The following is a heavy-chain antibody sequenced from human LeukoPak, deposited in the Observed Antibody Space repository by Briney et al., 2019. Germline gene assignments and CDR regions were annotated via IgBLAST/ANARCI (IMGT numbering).Heavy chain of an antibody. CDR1: GYTFTSYG. Sequence: GASVKVSCKASGYTFTSYGISWVRQAPGQGLEWMGWISAYNDNTNYAQKLQGRVTMTTDTSTSTAYMELRSLRSDDTAVYYCATYYDILTGYYSAEYFQHWGQGTLVTVSS. CDR2: ISAYNDNT. J-gene: IGHJ1*01. D-gene: IGHD3-9*01. CDR3: ATYYDILTGYYSAEYFQH. V-gene: IGHV1-18*01.